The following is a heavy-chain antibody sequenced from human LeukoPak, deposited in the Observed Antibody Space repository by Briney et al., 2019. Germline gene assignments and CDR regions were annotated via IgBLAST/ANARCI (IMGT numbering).Heavy chain of an antibody. J-gene: IGHJ5*02. CDR3: AKLHGVVVVIEGFDP. CDR2: ISGSGGST. CDR1: GFTFSSYA. V-gene: IGHV3-23*01. D-gene: IGHD2-21*01. Sequence: GGSLRLSCAASGFTFSSYAMSWVRQAPGKGLEWVSAISGSGGSTYYADSVKGRFTISRDNSKNTLYLQMNSLRAEDTAVYYCAKLHGVVVVIEGFDPWGQGTLVTVSS.